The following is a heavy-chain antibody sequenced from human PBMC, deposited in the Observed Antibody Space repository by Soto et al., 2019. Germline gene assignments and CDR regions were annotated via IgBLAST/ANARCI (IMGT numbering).Heavy chain of an antibody. J-gene: IGHJ4*02. CDR2: ISGSGGST. CDR1: GFTFSSYA. D-gene: IGHD6-19*01. CDR3: AKDGRIAVAGSYFDY. Sequence: GSLRLSCAASGFTFSSYAMSWVRQAPGKGLEWVSAISGSGGSTYYADSVKGRFTISRDNSKNTLYLQMNSLRAEDTAVYYCAKDGRIAVAGSYFDYWGQGTLVTVSS. V-gene: IGHV3-23*01.